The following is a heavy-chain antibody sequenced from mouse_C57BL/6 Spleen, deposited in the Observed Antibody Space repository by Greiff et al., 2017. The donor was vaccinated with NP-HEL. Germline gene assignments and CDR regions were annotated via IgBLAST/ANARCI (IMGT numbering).Heavy chain of an antibody. CDR1: GYSFTGYY. CDR3: ARNRQEGTMDY. CDR2: IYPYNGVS. Sequence: EVKLMESGPELVKPGASVKISCKASGYSFTGYYMHWVKQSHGNILDWIGYIYPYNGVSSYNQKFKGKATLTVDKSSSTAYMELRSLTSEDSAVYYCARNRQEGTMDYWGQGTSVTVSS. J-gene: IGHJ4*01. V-gene: IGHV1-31*01.